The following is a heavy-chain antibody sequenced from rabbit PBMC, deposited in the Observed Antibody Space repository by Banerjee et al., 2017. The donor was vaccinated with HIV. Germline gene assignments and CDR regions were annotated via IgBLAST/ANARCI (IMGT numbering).Heavy chain of an antibody. D-gene: IGHD7-1*01. Sequence: QEQLEESGGGLVQPEGSLTLTCTASGFSFSSSYWICWVRQAPGKGLEWIACINTGSSGNTGYASWAKGRFTISKTSSTTVTLQMTSLTAADTATYFCARGLSGAGGYGAAHLWGPGTLVTVS. J-gene: IGHJ4*01. CDR3: ARGLSGAGGYGAAHL. CDR2: INTGSSGNT. V-gene: IGHV1S45*01. CDR1: GFSFSSSYW.